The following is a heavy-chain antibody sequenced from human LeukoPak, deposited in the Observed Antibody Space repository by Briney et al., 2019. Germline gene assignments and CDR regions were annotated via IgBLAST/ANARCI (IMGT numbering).Heavy chain of an antibody. CDR3: ARDIVAAGLFFDY. J-gene: IGHJ4*02. CDR2: ISSSGSTI. Sequence: GGSLRLSCAASGFTFSDYYMGWIRQAPGKGLEWVSYISSSGSTIYYADSVKGRFTISRDNAKNSLYLQMNSLRAEDTAVYYCARDIVAAGLFFDYWGQGTPVTVSS. D-gene: IGHD1-26*01. V-gene: IGHV3-11*01. CDR1: GFTFSDYY.